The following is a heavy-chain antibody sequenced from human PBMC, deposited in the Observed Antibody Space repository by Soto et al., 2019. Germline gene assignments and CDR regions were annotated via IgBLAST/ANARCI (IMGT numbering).Heavy chain of an antibody. D-gene: IGHD3-3*02. V-gene: IGHV3-23*01. J-gene: IGHJ6*02. Sequence: PGGSLRLSCAGSGLTLSTYCMTCVRQSPGKGLEWVSAITGTGGNTYYVDSVKGRFTSSRDNSKNMLYLQMNSVRVEDTAVYYCARIRGYWYGLDVWGQGTTVTGSS. CDR2: ITGTGGNT. CDR1: GLTLSTYC. CDR3: ARIRGYWYGLDV.